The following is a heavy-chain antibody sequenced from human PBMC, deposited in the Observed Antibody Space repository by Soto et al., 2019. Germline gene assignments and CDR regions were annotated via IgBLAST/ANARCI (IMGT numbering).Heavy chain of an antibody. D-gene: IGHD6-6*01. V-gene: IGHV3-23*01. CDR2: ISGSGGST. Sequence: GSLRLSCAASGFTFSSYAMSWVRQAPGKGLEWVSAISGSGGSTYYADSVKGRFTISRDNSKNTLYLQMNSLRAEDTAVYYCAKDRIGSSPPGRYGMDVWGQGTTVTVSS. CDR3: AKDRIGSSPPGRYGMDV. CDR1: GFTFSSYA. J-gene: IGHJ6*02.